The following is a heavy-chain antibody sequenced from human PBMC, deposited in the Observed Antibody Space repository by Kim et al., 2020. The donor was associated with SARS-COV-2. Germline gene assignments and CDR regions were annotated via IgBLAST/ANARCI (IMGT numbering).Heavy chain of an antibody. CDR1: GFSFSNAW. CDR2: IKSKTDGGTI. D-gene: IGHD4-17*01. J-gene: IGHJ6*03. Sequence: GGSLRLSCIASGFSFSNAWISWVRPAPGQWLEWVGRIKSKTDGGTIDFDASVKGRFTISSDDSKNTLSLEMNSLKTEYTGVYYFNTNDQDDFGYHEDYYYYMDVRGKWPTVTVSS. V-gene: IGHV3-15*01. CDR3: NTNDQDDFGYHEDYYYYMDV.